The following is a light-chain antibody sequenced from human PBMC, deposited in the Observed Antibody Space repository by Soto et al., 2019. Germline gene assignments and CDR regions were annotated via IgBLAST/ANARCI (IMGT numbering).Light chain of an antibody. J-gene: IGLJ2*01. CDR3: QSYDSSLSVVVV. V-gene: IGLV1-40*01. CDR2: GNS. Sequence: QSVLTQPPSVSGAPGQRVTISCTGSSSNIGAGYDVHWYQQLPGTAPKLLIYGNSNRPSGVPDRFSGSKSGTSASLAITGLQAEDEADYHCQSYDSSLSVVVVFGGGTKLTVL. CDR1: SSNIGAGYD.